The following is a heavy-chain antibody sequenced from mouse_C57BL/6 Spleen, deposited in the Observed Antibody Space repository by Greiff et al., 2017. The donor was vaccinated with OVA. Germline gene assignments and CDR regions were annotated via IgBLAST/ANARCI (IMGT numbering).Heavy chain of an antibody. CDR2: ISSGGSYT. D-gene: IGHD1-1*01. V-gene: IGHV5-6*02. CDR3: ARRYYYGSSLFDY. Sequence: EVKLVESGGDLVKPGGSLKLSCAASGFTFSSYGMSWVRQTPDKRLEWVATISSGGSYTYYPDSVKGRFPISRDKAKNTLYLQMSSLKSEDTAMYYCARRYYYGSSLFDYWGQGTTLTVSS. J-gene: IGHJ2*01. CDR1: GFTFSSYG.